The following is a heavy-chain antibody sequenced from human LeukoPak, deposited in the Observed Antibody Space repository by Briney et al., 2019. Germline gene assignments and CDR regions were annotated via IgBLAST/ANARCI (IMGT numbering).Heavy chain of an antibody. D-gene: IGHD3-10*01. CDR2: LYYIGST. V-gene: IGHV4-39*07. CDR1: GDSVTSSSSY. J-gene: IGHJ4*02. Sequence: SETLSLTCTVSGDSVTSSSSYWGWIRQPPGKGLEWIGSLYYIGSTHYNPSLKSRVSTSVDTSKNQFSLRLTSVTAADTAVYYCGRVQYGSGSYPNFDYWGQGTPVTVSS. CDR3: GRVQYGSGSYPNFDY.